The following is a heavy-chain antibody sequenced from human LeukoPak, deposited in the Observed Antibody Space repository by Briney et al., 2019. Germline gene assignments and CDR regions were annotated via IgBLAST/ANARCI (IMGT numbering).Heavy chain of an antibody. D-gene: IGHD4-11*01. CDR1: GITFSNYA. CDR3: ARVDYSNHGYMDV. CDR2: ISGSGGST. Sequence: GGCLRLSCAASGITFSNYAVSWVRQAPGKGLEWVSAISGSGGSTHYADSDSVKGRFTIPRDNSKNTLYLQMNSLRAEDTAVYYCARVDYSNHGYMDVWGKGTTVTVSS. V-gene: IGHV3-23*01. J-gene: IGHJ6*03.